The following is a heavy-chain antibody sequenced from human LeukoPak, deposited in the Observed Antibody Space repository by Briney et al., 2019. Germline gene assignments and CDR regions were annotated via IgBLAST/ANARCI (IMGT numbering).Heavy chain of an antibody. D-gene: IGHD4-23*01. J-gene: IGHJ4*02. Sequence: GGSLRLSCAASGFTFSSYGTHWVRQAPGKGLEWVAFIRYDGSNKYYADSVKGRFTISRDNSKNTLYLQMNSLRAEDTAVYYCAKDPYGGNSLGYWGQGTLVTVSS. CDR3: AKDPYGGNSLGY. CDR2: IRYDGSNK. V-gene: IGHV3-30*02. CDR1: GFTFSSYG.